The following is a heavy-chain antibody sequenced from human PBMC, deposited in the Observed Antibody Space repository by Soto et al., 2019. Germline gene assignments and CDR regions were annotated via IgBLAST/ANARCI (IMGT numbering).Heavy chain of an antibody. J-gene: IGHJ4*02. CDR1: GFTFSSYA. CDR3: APPGYCSGGSCPDY. Sequence: EVQLLESGGGLVQPGGSLRLSCAASGFTFSSYAMSWVRQAPGKGLEWVSAISGSGGSTYYADSVKGRFTISRDNSKNTLYLQMNSLRDEDTAVYYCAPPGYCSGGSCPDYWGQGTLVTVSS. CDR2: ISGSGGST. D-gene: IGHD2-15*01. V-gene: IGHV3-23*01.